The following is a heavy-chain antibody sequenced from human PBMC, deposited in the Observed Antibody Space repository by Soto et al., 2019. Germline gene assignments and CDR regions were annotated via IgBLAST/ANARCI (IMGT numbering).Heavy chain of an antibody. CDR1: GFTFSSYG. CDR3: AKGTRNDFWSGYYALSAY. D-gene: IGHD3-3*01. CDR2: ISYDGSNK. J-gene: IGHJ4*02. V-gene: IGHV3-30*18. Sequence: PGGSLRLSCAASGFTFSSYGMHWVRQAPGKGLEWVAVISYDGSNKYYADSVKGRFTISRDNSKNTLYLQMNSLRAEDTAVYYCAKGTRNDFWSGYYALSAYWGQGTLVTVSS.